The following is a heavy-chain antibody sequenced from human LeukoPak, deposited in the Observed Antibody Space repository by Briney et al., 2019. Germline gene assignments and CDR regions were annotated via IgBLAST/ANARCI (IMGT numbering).Heavy chain of an antibody. J-gene: IGHJ5*02. CDR1: GASISSYY. CDR3: ARVAEPLTFGWLGYNWFDP. V-gene: IGHV4-4*07. CDR2: IYTSGST. Sequence: SETLSLTCTVSGASISSYYWSWIRQPAGKGLEWIGRIYTSGSTNYNPSLKSRVTMSVDTSKNQFSLKLSSVTAADTAVYYCARVAEPLTFGWLGYNWFDPWGQGTLVTVSS. D-gene: IGHD6-19*01.